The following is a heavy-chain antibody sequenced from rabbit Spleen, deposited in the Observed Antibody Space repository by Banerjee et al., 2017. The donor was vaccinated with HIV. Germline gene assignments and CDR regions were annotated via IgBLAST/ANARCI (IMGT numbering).Heavy chain of an antibody. J-gene: IGHJ6*01. Sequence: EQLVESGGGLVQPEGSLTLTCTASGFSFSASYYMCWVRQAPGKGLEWIAYIDAGSSGSTYYASWAKGRFTISKTSSTTVTLQMTSLTAADTTTYFCARDTSSSFSSYGMDLWGPGTLVTVS. CDR2: IDAGSSGST. CDR3: ARDTSSSFSSYGMDL. D-gene: IGHD1-1*01. CDR1: GFSFSASYY. V-gene: IGHV1S45*01.